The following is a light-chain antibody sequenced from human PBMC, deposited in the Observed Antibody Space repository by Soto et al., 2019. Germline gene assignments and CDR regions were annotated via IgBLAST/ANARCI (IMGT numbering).Light chain of an antibody. Sequence: EIVLTQSPGTLSLSPGERATLSCRASQSVSNNYLAWYQQKPGQAPRLLIYGASNRATGIPDRFSGSGSGTEFTLTISSLQSEDFAVYYCQQYSQWPLTFGGGTKVDIK. CDR2: GAS. CDR1: QSVSNNY. J-gene: IGKJ4*01. CDR3: QQYSQWPLT. V-gene: IGKV3-20*01.